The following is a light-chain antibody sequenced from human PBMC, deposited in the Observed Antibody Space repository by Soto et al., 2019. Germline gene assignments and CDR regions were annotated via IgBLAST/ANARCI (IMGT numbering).Light chain of an antibody. V-gene: IGKV1-5*03. CDR1: QSINW. CDR2: EAS. CDR3: QHYDTYSPMWT. Sequence: DIQLAQSPSTLSASVGDRITITCRATQSINWLAWYQQKPGIAPKLLIFEASRLESGVPSMFSGSGSGTEFTLTISSLQPDDFGTYYCQHYDTYSPMWTFGQGTKVDIK. J-gene: IGKJ1*01.